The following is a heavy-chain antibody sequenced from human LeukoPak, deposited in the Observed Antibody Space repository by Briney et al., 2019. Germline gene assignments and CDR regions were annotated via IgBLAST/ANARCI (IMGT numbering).Heavy chain of an antibody. V-gene: IGHV3-23*01. CDR3: AKPARTDYADY. Sequence: QPGGSLRLSCAASGFTVSSNYMSWVRQAPGKGLEWVSSINGSGDKTYYADSVKGRFTISRDNSKNTLYLQMNSLRAEDTAVYYCAKPARTDYADYWGQGTLVTVSS. D-gene: IGHD1-14*01. J-gene: IGHJ4*02. CDR2: INGSGDKT. CDR1: GFTVSSNY.